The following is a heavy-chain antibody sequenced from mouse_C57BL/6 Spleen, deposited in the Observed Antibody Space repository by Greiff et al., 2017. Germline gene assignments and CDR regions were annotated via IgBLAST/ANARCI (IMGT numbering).Heavy chain of an antibody. J-gene: IGHJ2*01. CDR2: ISDGGSYT. V-gene: IGHV5-4*01. CDR3: ARDLTPYYYGSSYDYFDY. D-gene: IGHD1-1*01. CDR1: GFTFSSYA. Sequence: DVHLVESGGGLVKPGGSLKLSCAASGFTFSSYAMSWVRQTPEKRLEWVATISDGGSYTYYPDNVKGRFTISRDNAKNNLYLQMSHLKSEDTAMYYCARDLTPYYYGSSYDYFDYWGQGTTLTVSS.